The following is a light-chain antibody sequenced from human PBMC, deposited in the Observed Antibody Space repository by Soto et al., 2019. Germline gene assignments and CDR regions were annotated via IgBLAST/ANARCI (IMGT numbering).Light chain of an antibody. CDR2: GAS. CDR3: QQYDYWPPYT. Sequence: EIVMTQSPATLSVSPGERATLSCRASQSVSSNLAWYQQKPGQAPSPLIYGASTRATGIPARFSGSGSGTEFTLTIGSLQSEDFAVYYCQQYDYWPPYTFGQGTNLEIK. V-gene: IGKV3-15*01. CDR1: QSVSSN. J-gene: IGKJ2*01.